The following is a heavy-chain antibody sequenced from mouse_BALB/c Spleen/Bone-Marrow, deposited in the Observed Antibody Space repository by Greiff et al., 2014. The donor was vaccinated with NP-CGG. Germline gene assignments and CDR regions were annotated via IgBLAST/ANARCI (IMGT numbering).Heavy chain of an antibody. CDR2: IDPANGNT. Sequence: DVQLQESGAELVKPGASVKLSCTASGFNIKDTYMHWVKQRPEQGLEWIGRIDPANGNTKYDPKFQGKATITADTSSNTAYLQLSSLTSEDAAVYYGALYYDYDVGYWGQGTTLTVSS. J-gene: IGHJ2*01. V-gene: IGHV14-3*02. CDR3: ALYYDYDVGY. CDR1: GFNIKDTY. D-gene: IGHD2-4*01.